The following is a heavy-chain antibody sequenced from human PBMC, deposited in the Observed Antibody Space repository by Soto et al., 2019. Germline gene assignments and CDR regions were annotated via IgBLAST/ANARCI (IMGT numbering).Heavy chain of an antibody. Sequence: SGPTLVNPTQTLTLTCTFSGFSLSTSGVGVGWIRQPPGKALEWLALIYWDDDKRYSPSLKSRLTITKDTSKNQVVLTMTNMDPVDTATYYCAHTLDRGSGSYEDYYGMDVWGQGTTVTVSS. CDR3: AHTLDRGSGSYEDYYGMDV. CDR2: IYWDDDK. D-gene: IGHD3-10*01. CDR1: GFSLSTSGVG. J-gene: IGHJ6*02. V-gene: IGHV2-5*02.